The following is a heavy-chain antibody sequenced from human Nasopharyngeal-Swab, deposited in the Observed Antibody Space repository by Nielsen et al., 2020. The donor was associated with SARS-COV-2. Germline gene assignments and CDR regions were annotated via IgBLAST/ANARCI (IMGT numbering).Heavy chain of an antibody. Sequence: WVRQAPGQRLEWMGWINAGNGNTKYSQKFQGRVTITRDTSASTAYMELSSLRSEDTAVYYCASSTAAGTHYYYYYMDVWGKGTTVTVSS. CDR3: ASSTAAGTHYYYYYMDV. D-gene: IGHD6-13*01. J-gene: IGHJ6*03. CDR2: INAGNGNT. V-gene: IGHV1-3*01.